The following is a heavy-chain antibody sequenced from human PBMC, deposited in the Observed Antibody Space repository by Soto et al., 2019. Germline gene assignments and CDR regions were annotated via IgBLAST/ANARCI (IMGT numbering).Heavy chain of an antibody. V-gene: IGHV4-59*08. J-gene: IGHJ5*02. Sequence: SETLSLTCTVSGGSISPYYWSWIRQSPGKGLGWIGYIYYTGTTRYNPSLKSRVTILVDTSKNQFSLKLSSVTAADTAVYYCARLGGYYQALDTWGQGALVTVS. D-gene: IGHD3-22*01. CDR1: GGSISPYY. CDR2: IYYTGTT. CDR3: ARLGGYYQALDT.